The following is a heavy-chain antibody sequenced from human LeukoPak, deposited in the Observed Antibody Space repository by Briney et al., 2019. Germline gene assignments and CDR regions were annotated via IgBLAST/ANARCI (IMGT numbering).Heavy chain of an antibody. V-gene: IGHV4-34*01. D-gene: IGHD3-22*01. Sequence: PSETLSLTCAVYGGSFSGYYWSWIRQPPGKGPEWIGEINHSGSTNYNPSLKSRVTISEDTSKNQFSLKLSSVTAADTAVYYCARPGGDSSGTQVDYWGQGTLVTVSS. CDR3: ARPGGDSSGTQVDY. J-gene: IGHJ4*02. CDR1: GGSFSGYY. CDR2: INHSGST.